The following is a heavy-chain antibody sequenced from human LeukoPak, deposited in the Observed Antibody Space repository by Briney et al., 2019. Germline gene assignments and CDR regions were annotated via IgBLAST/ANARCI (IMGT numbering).Heavy chain of an antibody. CDR2: ISSSSSYI. D-gene: IGHD6-19*01. Sequence: PGGSLRLSCAASGFTFSSYSMNWVRQAPGKGLEWVSSISSSSSYIYYADSVKGRITISRDNAKNSLYLQMNSLRAEDTAVYYCARDSSGWYPVVYWGQGTLVTVSS. J-gene: IGHJ4*02. CDR1: GFTFSSYS. CDR3: ARDSSGWYPVVY. V-gene: IGHV3-21*01.